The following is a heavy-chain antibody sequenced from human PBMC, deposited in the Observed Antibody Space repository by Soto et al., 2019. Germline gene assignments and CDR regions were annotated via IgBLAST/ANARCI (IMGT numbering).Heavy chain of an antibody. V-gene: IGHV3-30-3*01. J-gene: IGHJ3*02. D-gene: IGHD2-15*01. CDR1: GFTFSSYA. CDR3: ARGAATSFFGVAFDI. Sequence: GGSLRLSCAASGFTFSSYAMHWVRQAPGKGLEWVAVISYDGSNKYYADSVKGRFTISRDNSKNTLYLQMNSLRAEDTAVYYCARGAATSFFGVAFDIWGQGTMVTVSS. CDR2: ISYDGSNK.